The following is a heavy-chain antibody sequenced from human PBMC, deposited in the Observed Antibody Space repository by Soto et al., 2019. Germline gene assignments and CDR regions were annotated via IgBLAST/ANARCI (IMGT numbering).Heavy chain of an antibody. CDR1: GYTFTGYY. J-gene: IGHJ5*02. D-gene: IGHD1-7*01. V-gene: IGHV1-2*04. CDR2: INPNSGGT. Sequence: ASVKVSCKASGYTFTGYYMHWVRQAPGQGLEWMGWINPNSGGTNYAQKFQGWVTMTRDTSISTAYMELSRLRSDDTAVYYCARGGTGTVSWFDPWGQGTLVTVSS. CDR3: ARGGTGTVSWFDP.